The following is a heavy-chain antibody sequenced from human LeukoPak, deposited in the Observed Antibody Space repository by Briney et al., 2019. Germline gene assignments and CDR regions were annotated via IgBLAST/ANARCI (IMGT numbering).Heavy chain of an antibody. V-gene: IGHV4-34*01. CDR3: ARGVRRGKSYYGSGSYRYYYYGMDV. J-gene: IGHJ6*02. CDR2: INHSGST. CDR1: GVSFSGYY. Sequence: SETLSLTCAVYGVSFSGYYWSWIRQPPGKGLEWMGEINHSGSTNYNPSLKSRVTISVDTSKNQFSLKLSSVTAADTAVYYCARGVRRGKSYYGSGSYRYYYYGMDVWGQGTTVTVSS. D-gene: IGHD3-10*01.